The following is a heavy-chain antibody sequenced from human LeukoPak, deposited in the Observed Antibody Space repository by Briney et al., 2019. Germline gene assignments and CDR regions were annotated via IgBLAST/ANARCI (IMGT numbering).Heavy chain of an antibody. Sequence: GGSLRLSCAASGFTFSDYYMSWIRQAPGKGLEWVSYIGSSSSYTNYADSVKGRFTISRDNAKNSLYLQMNSLRAEDTAVYYCAGAPSYCSGGSCYKWAFDIWGQGTMVTVSS. CDR3: AGAPSYCSGGSCYKWAFDI. V-gene: IGHV3-11*06. D-gene: IGHD2-15*01. CDR1: GFTFSDYY. CDR2: IGSSSSYT. J-gene: IGHJ3*02.